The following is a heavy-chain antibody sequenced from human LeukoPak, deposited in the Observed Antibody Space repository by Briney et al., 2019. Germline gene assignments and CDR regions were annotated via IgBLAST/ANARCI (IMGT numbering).Heavy chain of an antibody. Sequence: ASVKVSCKASGGTFSSYTINWVRQAPGQGLEWMGRIIPILGIANYAQKFQGRVTITADKSTSTAYMELSSLRSEDTAVYYCARDPPMWNSSSSVDYWGQGTPVTVSS. CDR1: GGTFSSYT. CDR2: IIPILGIA. D-gene: IGHD6-6*01. J-gene: IGHJ4*02. V-gene: IGHV1-69*04. CDR3: ARDPPMWNSSSSVDY.